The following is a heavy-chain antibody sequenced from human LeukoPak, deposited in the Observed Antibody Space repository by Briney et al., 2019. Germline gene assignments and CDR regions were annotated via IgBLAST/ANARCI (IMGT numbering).Heavy chain of an antibody. CDR1: GYTFTDYY. V-gene: IGHV1-2*02. CDR3: ARAYDGSGNLDY. D-gene: IGHD3-22*01. Sequence: ASVKVSCKGSGYTFTDYYMHWVRQTPGQGLEWMGWIYPNRGGTNYAQKFQGRVTMTRDTSINTAYMELSRLRSDDTAVYYCARAYDGSGNLDYWGQGTLVTVSS. J-gene: IGHJ4*02. CDR2: IYPNRGGT.